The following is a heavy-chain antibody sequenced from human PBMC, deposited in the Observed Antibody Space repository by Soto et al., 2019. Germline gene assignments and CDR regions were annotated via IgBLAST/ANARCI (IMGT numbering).Heavy chain of an antibody. CDR2: IYYSGST. CDR3: ARAGQWLVPHFDY. Sequence: SETLSLTCTVSGGSINPYYWSWIRQPPGKGLEWIGYIYYSGSTNYNPSLKSRVTISVDTSKNQFSLKLSSVAAADTAVYYCARAGQWLVPHFDYWGQGTLVTVSS. CDR1: GGSINPYY. D-gene: IGHD6-19*01. J-gene: IGHJ4*02. V-gene: IGHV4-59*01.